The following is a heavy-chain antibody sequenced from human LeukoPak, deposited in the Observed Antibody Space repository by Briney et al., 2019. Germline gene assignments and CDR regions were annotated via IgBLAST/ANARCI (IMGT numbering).Heavy chain of an antibody. CDR2: ISGSGGST. CDR3: AKMGRRYYYGSGSYYPFDY. CDR1: GFTFSSYW. V-gene: IGHV3-23*01. Sequence: GGSLRLSCAAPGFTFSSYWMSWVRQAPGKGLEWVSAISGSGGSTYYADSVKGRFTISRDNSENTLYLQMNSLRAEDTAVYYCAKMGRRYYYGSGSYYPFDYWGQGTLVTVSS. J-gene: IGHJ4*02. D-gene: IGHD3-10*01.